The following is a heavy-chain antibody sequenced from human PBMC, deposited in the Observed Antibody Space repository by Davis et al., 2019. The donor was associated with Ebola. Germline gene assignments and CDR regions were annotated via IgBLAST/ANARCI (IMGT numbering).Heavy chain of an antibody. CDR1: GGSFSGYY. CDR2: INHSGST. J-gene: IGHJ4*02. Sequence: PSETLSLTCAVYGGSFSGYYWSWIRQPPGKGLEWIGEINHSGSTNYNPSLKSRVTISVDTSKNQFSLKLSSVTAADTAVYYCARGASSSWIFDYWGQGTLVTVSS. D-gene: IGHD6-13*01. V-gene: IGHV4-34*01. CDR3: ARGASSSWIFDY.